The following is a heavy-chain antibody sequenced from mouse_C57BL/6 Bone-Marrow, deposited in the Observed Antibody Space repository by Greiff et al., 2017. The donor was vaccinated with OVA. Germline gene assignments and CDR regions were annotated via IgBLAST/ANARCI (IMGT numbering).Heavy chain of an antibody. CDR3: ARDLTGTGFAY. Sequence: EVQLQESGGGLVKPGGSLKLSCAASGFTFSSYAMSWVRQTPEKRLAWVATISDGGSYTYYPDNVKGRFTIARDNAKNNLYLQMSHLKSEDTAMYYCARDLTGTGFAYWGQGTLVTVSA. CDR2: ISDGGSYT. D-gene: IGHD4-1*01. J-gene: IGHJ3*01. V-gene: IGHV5-4*01. CDR1: GFTFSSYA.